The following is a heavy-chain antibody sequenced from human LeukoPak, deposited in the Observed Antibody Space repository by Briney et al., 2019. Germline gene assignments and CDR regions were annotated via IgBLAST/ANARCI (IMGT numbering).Heavy chain of an antibody. CDR2: ISSSSSYI. D-gene: IGHD2-2*01. J-gene: IGHJ4*02. V-gene: IGHV3-21*01. Sequence: GGSLRLSCAASGFTFSSYSMNWVRQAPGKGLEWVSSISSSSSYIYYPDSVKGRFTSSRDNAKNSLYLQMNSLRAEDTAVYYCARVYCSSTSCRVGYYFDYWGQGTLVTVSS. CDR1: GFTFSSYS. CDR3: ARVYCSSTSCRVGYYFDY.